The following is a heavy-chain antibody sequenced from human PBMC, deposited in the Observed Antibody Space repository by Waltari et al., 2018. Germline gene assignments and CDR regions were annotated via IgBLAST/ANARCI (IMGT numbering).Heavy chain of an antibody. D-gene: IGHD6-19*01. CDR3: AKGRGSGWGGYFDY. Sequence: EVQLVESGGGLVQPGRSLRLSCAASGFTFDDYAMHWVRQAPGKGLEWVSGISWNSGSIGYADSVKGRFTISRDNAKNSLYLQMNSLRAEDMALYYCAKGRGSGWGGYFDYWGQGTLVTVSS. CDR1: GFTFDDYA. CDR2: ISWNSGSI. V-gene: IGHV3-9*03. J-gene: IGHJ4*02.